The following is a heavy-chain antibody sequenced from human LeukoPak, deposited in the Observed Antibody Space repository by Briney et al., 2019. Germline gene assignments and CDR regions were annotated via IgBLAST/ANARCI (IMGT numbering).Heavy chain of an antibody. V-gene: IGHV1-2*02. CDR2: INPNSGGT. Sequence: VASVKVSCKASGYTFTGYYMHRVRQAPGQGLEWMGWINPNSGGTNYAQKFQGRVTMTRDTSISTAYMELSRLRSDDTAVYYCARGGPGLQSLYMDVWGQGTTVTVSS. CDR1: GYTFTGYY. D-gene: IGHD5-12*01. CDR3: ARGGPGLQSLYMDV. J-gene: IGHJ6*03.